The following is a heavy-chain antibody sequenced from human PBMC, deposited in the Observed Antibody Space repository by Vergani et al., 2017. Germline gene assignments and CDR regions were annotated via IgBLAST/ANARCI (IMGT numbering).Heavy chain of an antibody. J-gene: IGHJ4*02. D-gene: IGHD3-9*01. CDR3: ARGRKYYDILTGYYSWFDY. CDR2: INHSGST. V-gene: IGHV4-34*09. CDR1: GGSITSGYY. Sequence: QVQLHESGPGLVKPSQTLSLTCTVSGGSITSGYYWSWIRQPPGKGLEWIGEINHSGSTNYNPSLKSRVTISVDTSKNQFSLKLSSVTAADTAVYYCARGRKYYDILTGYYSWFDYWGQGTLVTVSS.